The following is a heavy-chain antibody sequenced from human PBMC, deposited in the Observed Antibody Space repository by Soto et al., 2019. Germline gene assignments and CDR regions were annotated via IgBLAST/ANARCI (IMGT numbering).Heavy chain of an antibody. J-gene: IGHJ6*02. V-gene: IGHV4-34*01. CDR2: INHSGST. CDR3: ARARCRSSRWDQYYYYYCGMDV. CDR1: GGSFSGYY. D-gene: IGHD6-13*01. Sequence: SETLSLTCAVYGGSFSGYYWSWIRQPPGKGLEWIGEINHSGSTNYNPSLKSRVTISVDTSKNQFSLKLSSVTAVDTAVYYCARARCRSSRWDQYYYYYCGMDVWGPGTLVTVSS.